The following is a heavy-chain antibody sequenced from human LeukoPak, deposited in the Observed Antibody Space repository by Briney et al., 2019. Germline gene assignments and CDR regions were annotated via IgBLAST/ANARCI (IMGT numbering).Heavy chain of an antibody. J-gene: IGHJ5*02. CDR1: GGSISSYY. D-gene: IGHD6-19*01. CDR2: IYTSGST. Sequence: PSETLPLTCTVSGGSISSYYWSWIRQPAGKGLEWIGRIYTSGSTNYNPSLKSRVTMSVDTSKNQFSLKLSSVTAADTAVYYCARFIAVAGTFRNWFDPWGQGTLVTVSS. V-gene: IGHV4-4*07. CDR3: ARFIAVAGTFRNWFDP.